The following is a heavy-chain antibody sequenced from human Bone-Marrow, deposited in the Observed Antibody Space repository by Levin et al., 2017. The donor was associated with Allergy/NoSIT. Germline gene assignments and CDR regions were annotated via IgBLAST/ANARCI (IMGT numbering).Heavy chain of an antibody. J-gene: IGHJ6*03. D-gene: IGHD2-2*01. CDR1: GYTFTSYG. CDR3: ARGVVVPAAILSWERYYYYDYMDV. Sequence: GESLKISCKASGYTFTSYGISWVRQAPGQGLEWMGWISAYNGNTNYAQKLQGRVTMTTDTSTSTAYMELRSLRSDDTAVYYCARGVVVPAAILSWERYYYYDYMDVWGKGTTVTVSS. CDR2: ISAYNGNT. V-gene: IGHV1-18*01.